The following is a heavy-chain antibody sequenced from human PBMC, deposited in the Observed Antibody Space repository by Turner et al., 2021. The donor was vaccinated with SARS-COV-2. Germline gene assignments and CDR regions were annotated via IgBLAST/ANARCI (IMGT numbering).Heavy chain of an antibody. V-gene: IGHV3-13*01. CDR3: ARVEHSSSYAYWYFDL. CDR1: GFTFSSCD. D-gene: IGHD6-6*01. J-gene: IGHJ2*01. CDR2: IGTDGDT. Sequence: EVQLVESGGRLVPPGGSRLLSCSTSGFTFSSCDLHWVRQATGKGLEWVSVIGTDGDTYYPGSVKGRFTITRENAKNSLYLQMNSLRAGDTAVYYCARVEHSSSYAYWYFDLWGRGTLVTVSS.